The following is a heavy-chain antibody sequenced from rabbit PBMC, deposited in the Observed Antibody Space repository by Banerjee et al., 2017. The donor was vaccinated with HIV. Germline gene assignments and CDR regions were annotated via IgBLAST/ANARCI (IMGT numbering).Heavy chain of an antibody. Sequence: QEQLEESGGDLVKPEGSLTITCTASGFTLSSYWMWWVRQAPGKGLEWIACFGAGSSGSTYYASWAEGRFTISKTSSTTVTLQMTSLTAADTATYFCARDWGAYAGHGYATGWLDLWGPGTLVTVS. CDR2: FGAGSSGST. J-gene: IGHJ5*01. D-gene: IGHD6-1*01. CDR3: ARDWGAYAGHGYATGWLDL. CDR1: GFTLSSYW. V-gene: IGHV1S45*01.